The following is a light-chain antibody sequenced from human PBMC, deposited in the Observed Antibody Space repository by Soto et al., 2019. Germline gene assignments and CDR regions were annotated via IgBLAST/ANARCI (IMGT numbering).Light chain of an antibody. CDR3: QQYNNWPLT. J-gene: IGKJ4*01. V-gene: IGKV3-15*01. CDR1: QSVSSN. Sequence: EIVMTQCPATVSVSPGERATLSCRASQSVSSNLAWYQQKPGQAPRLLIYGASTRAAGIPARFSGSGSRTEFTLTISSLQSEDCAVYYCQQYNNWPLTFGGGTKVEIK. CDR2: GAS.